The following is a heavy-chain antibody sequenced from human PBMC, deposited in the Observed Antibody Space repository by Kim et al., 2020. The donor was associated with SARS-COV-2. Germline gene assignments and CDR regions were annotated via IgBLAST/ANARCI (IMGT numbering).Heavy chain of an antibody. J-gene: IGHJ3*02. Sequence: GGSLRLSCAASGFTFSSYWMSWVRQAPGKGLEWVANIKQDGSEKYYVDSVKGRFTISRDNAKNSLYLQMNSLRAEDTAVYYCARDATYDSSGYYWVHAFDIWGQGTMVTVSS. D-gene: IGHD3-22*01. CDR2: IKQDGSEK. V-gene: IGHV3-7*01. CDR3: ARDATYDSSGYYWVHAFDI. CDR1: GFTFSSYW.